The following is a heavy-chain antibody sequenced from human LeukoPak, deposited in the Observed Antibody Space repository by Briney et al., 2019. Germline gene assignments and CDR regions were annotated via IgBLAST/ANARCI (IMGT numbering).Heavy chain of an antibody. CDR3: ARVHLGSSFVFDY. Sequence: GASVKASCKASGYTFTDHYIHWVRQAPGQRPEWMGQIHSNSEGEKYAQKFQGRVTMTRDTSISTAYMELSRLRSDDTAVYYCARVHLGSSFVFDYWGQGTLVTVSS. CDR1: GYTFTDHY. D-gene: IGHD1-26*01. J-gene: IGHJ4*02. CDR2: IHSNSEGE. V-gene: IGHV1-2*06.